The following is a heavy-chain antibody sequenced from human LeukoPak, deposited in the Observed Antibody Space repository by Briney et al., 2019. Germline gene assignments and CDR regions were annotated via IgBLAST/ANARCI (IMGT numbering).Heavy chain of an antibody. D-gene: IGHD3-10*01. CDR3: ARQGYGSGSYRFDY. CDR1: GGSISSGSYY. V-gene: IGHV4-61*02. J-gene: IGHJ4*02. Sequence: SQTLSLTCTVSGGSISSGSYYWSWIRQPAGKGLEWIGRIYSSGSTNYNPSLKSRVTISVDTSKNQFSLKLSSVTAADTAVYYCARQGYGSGSYRFDYWGQGTLVTVSS. CDR2: IYSSGST.